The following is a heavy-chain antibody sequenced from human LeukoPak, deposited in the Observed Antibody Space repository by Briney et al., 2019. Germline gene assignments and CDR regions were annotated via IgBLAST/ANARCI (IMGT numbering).Heavy chain of an antibody. CDR3: ATKAEDCSTTIYYAQFDY. Sequence: GGSLRLSCAASGLPFSSCRMSWVRQAPGEGLEWVANIKQDGSEKYYVDSVRGRFSISRDNAKNSVHLQMDSLRAEDTAVYYCATKAEDCSTTIYYAQFDYWGQGALVTVSS. CDR1: GLPFSSCR. CDR2: IKQDGSEK. J-gene: IGHJ4*02. V-gene: IGHV3-7*01. D-gene: IGHD2/OR15-2a*01.